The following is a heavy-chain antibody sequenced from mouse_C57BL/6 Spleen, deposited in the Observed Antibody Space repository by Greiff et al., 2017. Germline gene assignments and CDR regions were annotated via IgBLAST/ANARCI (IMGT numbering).Heavy chain of an antibody. J-gene: IGHJ4*01. CDR2: IHPNSGST. D-gene: IGHD1-1*01. Sequence: QVQLQQPGAELVKPGASVKLSCKASGYTFTSYWMHWVKQRPGQGLEWIGMIHPNSGSTNYNEKFKSKATLTVDKSSSTAYMQLSSLTSEDSAVCDCARPTGDYAMDYWGQGTSVTVSS. CDR1: GYTFTSYW. V-gene: IGHV1-64*01. CDR3: ARPTGDYAMDY.